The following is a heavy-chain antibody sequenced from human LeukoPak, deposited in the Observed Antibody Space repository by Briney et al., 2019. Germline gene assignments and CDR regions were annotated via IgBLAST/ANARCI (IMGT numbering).Heavy chain of an antibody. CDR2: ISSTSSTI. D-gene: IGHD3-22*01. J-gene: IGHJ3*02. CDR1: GFTFRSYS. Sequence: GGSLRLSCAAPGFTFRSYSMHWVRQAPGKGLEWVSYISSTSSTIYYADSVKGRFTISRDNAKNSLYLQMNSLRDEDTAVYYCARAAPYYYDSSGYSAFDSWGQGTMVTVSA. V-gene: IGHV3-48*02. CDR3: ARAAPYYYDSSGYSAFDS.